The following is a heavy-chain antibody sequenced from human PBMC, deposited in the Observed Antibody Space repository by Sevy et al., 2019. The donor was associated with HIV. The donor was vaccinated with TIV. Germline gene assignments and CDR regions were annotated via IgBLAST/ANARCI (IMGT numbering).Heavy chain of an antibody. D-gene: IGHD4-17*01. CDR3: SRDQHDYGGNIRTGWFDP. J-gene: IGHJ5*02. CDR2: ISYDGNNK. Sequence: GGSLRLSCAASGFTFSSYAMHWVRQAPGKGLEWVAVISYDGNNKYYADSVKGRFTISRDNSKNTLYLQMNSLRLEDTAVYYCSRDQHDYGGNIRTGWFDPWGQGTLVTVSS. V-gene: IGHV3-30-3*01. CDR1: GFTFSSYA.